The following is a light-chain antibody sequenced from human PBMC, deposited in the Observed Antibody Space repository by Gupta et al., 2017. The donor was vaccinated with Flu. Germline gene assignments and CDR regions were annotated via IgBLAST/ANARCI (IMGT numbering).Light chain of an antibody. CDR3: QQTDSSPET. V-gene: IGKV1-39*01. J-gene: IGKJ1*01. CDR2: AGP. Sequence: DIQLTQSPPSLSASVGDRVTITCRASQSISSYLNWYQQKPGKAPKFLIHAGPKVQSGVPSRFSVSGSGTDFTLTISRRQVEDFAIYYCQQTDSSPETFGQGTXVEIK. CDR1: QSISSY.